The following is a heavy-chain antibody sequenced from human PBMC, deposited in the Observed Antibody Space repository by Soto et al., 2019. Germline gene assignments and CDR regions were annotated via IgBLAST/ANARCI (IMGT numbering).Heavy chain of an antibody. V-gene: IGHV1-8*01. J-gene: IGHJ5*02. Sequence: GASVKVSCKASGYSFTNNDVSWVRQATGQGLEWMGWMNPGSGDTGYAHKFQGRVTMTRDISIATAYMELSSLRSDDTAIYYCARMATFGSLNWFDPWGQGTLVTVSS. CDR3: ARMATFGSLNWFDP. CDR2: MNPGSGDT. CDR1: GYSFTNND. D-gene: IGHD3-16*01.